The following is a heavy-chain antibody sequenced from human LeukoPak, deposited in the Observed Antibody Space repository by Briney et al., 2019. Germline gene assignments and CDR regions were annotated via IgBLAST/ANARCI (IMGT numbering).Heavy chain of an antibody. CDR3: ARTTVTICFDP. J-gene: IGHJ5*02. Sequence: GGSLRLSCAASGFTFSSSWMHWVRQAPGKGLVWVSVINGDGSSTAYADSVKGRFTISRDNAKNTLYLQMNRLRAEDTAVYYCARTTVTICFDPWGQGTLVTVSS. CDR2: INGDGSST. CDR1: GFTFSSSW. D-gene: IGHD4-17*01. V-gene: IGHV3-74*01.